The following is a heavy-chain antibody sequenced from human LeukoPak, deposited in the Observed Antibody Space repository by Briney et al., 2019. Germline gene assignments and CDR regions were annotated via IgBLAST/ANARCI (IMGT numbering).Heavy chain of an antibody. V-gene: IGHV3-21*01. D-gene: IGHD3-22*01. CDR2: ISASSTYI. Sequence: GGSLRLSCAASGFTFSNYNINWLRQAPGKGLEWASSISASSTYIYYADSVKGRFTISRDNAKNSLYLQMNSLRAEDTAVYYCARDHYYDSSGYYYGGYYFDYWGQGTLVTVSS. CDR3: ARDHYYDSSGYYYGGYYFDY. CDR1: GFTFSNYN. J-gene: IGHJ4*02.